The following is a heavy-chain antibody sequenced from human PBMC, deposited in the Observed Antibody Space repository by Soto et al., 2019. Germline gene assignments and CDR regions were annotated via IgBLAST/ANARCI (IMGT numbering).Heavy chain of an antibody. D-gene: IGHD2-15*01. Sequence: GGSLRLSCAASGFTFSSYSMNWVRQAPGKGLEWVSSISSSSSYIYYADSVKGRFTISRDNAKNSLYLQMNSLRAEDTAVYYCARDRSSGGSYERYYYYYYGMDVWGQGTTVTVSS. J-gene: IGHJ6*02. CDR1: GFTFSSYS. CDR2: ISSSSSYI. V-gene: IGHV3-21*01. CDR3: ARDRSSGGSYERYYYYYYGMDV.